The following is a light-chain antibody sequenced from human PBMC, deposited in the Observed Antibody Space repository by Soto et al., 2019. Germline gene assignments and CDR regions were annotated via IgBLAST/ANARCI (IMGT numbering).Light chain of an antibody. V-gene: IGLV2-11*01. CDR2: DVS. CDR3: CTYAGSYTNYV. J-gene: IGLJ1*01. CDR1: SSDVGGYKY. Sequence: QSVLTQPRSVSGSPGQSVTISCTGTSSDVGGYKYVSWYQQHPGKAPKLMIYDVSKRPSGVPDRFSGSKSGNTAFLTISRLQAEDEADYYCCTYAGSYTNYVFGTGTKLTVL.